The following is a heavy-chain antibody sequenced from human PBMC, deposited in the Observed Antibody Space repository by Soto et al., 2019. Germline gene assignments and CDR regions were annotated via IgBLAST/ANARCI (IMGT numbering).Heavy chain of an antibody. J-gene: IGHJ1*01. Sequence: LSETLSLTCTVSGGSISSSNWWSWVRQPPGKGLEWIGEIYHSGSTNYNPSLKSRVTISVDKSKNQFSLKLSSVTAADTAVYYCAYSSWASEYFQHWGQGTLVTVSS. CDR1: GGSISSSNW. CDR3: AYSSWASEYFQH. CDR2: IYHSGST. V-gene: IGHV4-4*02. D-gene: IGHD6-13*01.